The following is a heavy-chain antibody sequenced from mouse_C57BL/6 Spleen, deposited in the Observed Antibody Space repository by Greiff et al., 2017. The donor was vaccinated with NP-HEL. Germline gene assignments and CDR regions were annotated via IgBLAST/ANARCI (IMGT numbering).Heavy chain of an antibody. CDR1: GFTFSSYA. D-gene: IGHD1-1*01. Sequence: DVQLQESGEGLVKPGGSLKLSCAASGFTFSSYAMSWVRQTPEKRLEWVAYISSGGDYIYYADPVKGRFTISRDNARNPLYLQMSSLKSEDTAMYYCTRGVLRYYYAMDYWGQGTSVTVSS. CDR3: TRGVLRYYYAMDY. CDR2: ISSGGDYI. J-gene: IGHJ4*01. V-gene: IGHV5-9-1*02.